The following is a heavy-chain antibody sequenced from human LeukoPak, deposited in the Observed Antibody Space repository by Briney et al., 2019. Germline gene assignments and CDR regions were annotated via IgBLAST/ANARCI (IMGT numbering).Heavy chain of an antibody. J-gene: IGHJ5*02. D-gene: IGHD2-15*01. CDR3: ARGGYCSGGTCYGAGWFDP. V-gene: IGHV3-48*01. Sequence: GGSLRLSCAASGFTFSSYNMNWVRQAPGKGLEWISYISSRGSTIYYADSVKGRFTISRDNAKNSLYPQMNSLRADDTAVYYCARGGYCSGGTCYGAGWFDPWGQGTLVTVSS. CDR1: GFTFSSYN. CDR2: ISSRGSTI.